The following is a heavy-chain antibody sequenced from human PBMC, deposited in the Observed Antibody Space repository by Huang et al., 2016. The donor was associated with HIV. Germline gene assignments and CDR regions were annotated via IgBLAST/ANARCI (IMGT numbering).Heavy chain of an antibody. J-gene: IGHJ4*02. V-gene: IGHV7-4-1*02. D-gene: IGHD3-22*01. CDR1: GYTFTRYA. CDR2: ITTNTGNP. CDR3: ARDYYDSRGYDIHAVVDY. Sequence: QVQLVQSGSELRKPGASVKVSCQASGYTFTRYAMNWVRQAPGQGLEWMGGITTNTGNPTDAQAFTGRFFLSLDTSGSTAYLQISSLEAEDTAVYYCARDYYDSRGYDIHAVVDYWGQGTLVTVSS.